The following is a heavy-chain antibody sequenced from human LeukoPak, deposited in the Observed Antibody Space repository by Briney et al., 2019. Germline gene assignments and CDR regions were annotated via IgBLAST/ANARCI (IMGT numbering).Heavy chain of an antibody. J-gene: IGHJ4*02. Sequence: GGSLRLSCAASGFTFSSYAMSWVRRAPGKGLEWVSFISSSSSTIYYADSVKGRFTISRDNGKTSLYLQMNSLRDEDTAVYYCARDGGGAFDYWGQGTLVTVSS. V-gene: IGHV3-48*02. CDR3: ARDGGGAFDY. CDR1: GFTFSSYA. CDR2: ISSSSSTI. D-gene: IGHD2-21*01.